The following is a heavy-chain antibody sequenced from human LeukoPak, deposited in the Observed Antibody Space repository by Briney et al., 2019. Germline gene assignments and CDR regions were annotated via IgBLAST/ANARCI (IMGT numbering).Heavy chain of an antibody. Sequence: SETLSLTCTVSGGSIISSSYSWAWLRQPPGKGLEWIATIYYGDTTYSNSPLKSRVTISVDTSKNQFSLKLGSVTTADTAVYYCARCLISIYGTSKWFDPWGQGTLVTVSS. D-gene: IGHD3-10*01. CDR2: IYYGDTT. J-gene: IGHJ5*02. CDR3: ARCLISIYGTSKWFDP. V-gene: IGHV4-39*01. CDR1: GGSIISSSYS.